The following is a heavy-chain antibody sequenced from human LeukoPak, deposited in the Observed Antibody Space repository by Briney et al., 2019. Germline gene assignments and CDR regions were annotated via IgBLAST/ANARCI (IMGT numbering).Heavy chain of an antibody. CDR1: GYTFTGYY. D-gene: IGHD3-10*01. J-gene: IGHJ5*02. CDR3: ARLEVRGKNWFDP. Sequence: GASVKVSCKASGYTFTGYYMHWVRQAPGQGLEWMGWVNPNSGGTNYAQKFQGRVTMTRDTSISTAYMELSRLRSDDTAVYYCARLEVRGKNWFDPWGQGTLVTVSS. V-gene: IGHV1-2*02. CDR2: VNPNSGGT.